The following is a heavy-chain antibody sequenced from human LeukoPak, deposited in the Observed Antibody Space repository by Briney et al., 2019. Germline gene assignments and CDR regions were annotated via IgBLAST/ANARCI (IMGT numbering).Heavy chain of an antibody. CDR3: ARTSSSWHYYFDY. V-gene: IGHV1-18*01. J-gene: IGHJ4*02. D-gene: IGHD6-13*01. CDR1: GYTFTSYG. Sequence: ASVKVSCKAPGYTFTSYGISWVRQDPGQGVEWMRWISAYNGNTNYAQKLQGRVTMTTDTSTSTAFMELRSLRSDDTAVYYCARTSSSWHYYFDYWGQGTLVTVSS. CDR2: ISAYNGNT.